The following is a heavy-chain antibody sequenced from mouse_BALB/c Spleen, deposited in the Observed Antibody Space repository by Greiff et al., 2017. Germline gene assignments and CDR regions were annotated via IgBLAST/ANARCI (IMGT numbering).Heavy chain of an antibody. V-gene: IGHV5-6*01. CDR3: AREDYGYDY. CDR1: GFTFSSYG. J-gene: IGHJ3*01. Sequence: EVQVVESGGDLVKPGGSLKLSCAASGFTFSSYGMSWVRQTPDKRLEWVATISSGGSYTYYPDSVKGRFTISRDNAKNTLYLQMSSLKSEDTAMYYCAREDYGYDYWGQGTLVTVSA. D-gene: IGHD1-2*01. CDR2: ISSGGSYT.